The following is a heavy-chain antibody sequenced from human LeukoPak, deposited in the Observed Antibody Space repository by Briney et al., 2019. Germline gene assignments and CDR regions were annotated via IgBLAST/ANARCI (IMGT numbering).Heavy chain of an antibody. J-gene: IGHJ4*02. Sequence: SETLSLTCAVYGGSFRGYYWSWIRQPPGKGLEWIGEINHSGSTNYNPSLKSRVTISVDTSKNQFSLKLSPVTAADTAVYYCARGDFIPSPTLKDDLWGQGTLVTVSS. CDR2: INHSGST. CDR3: ARGDFIPSPTLKDDL. V-gene: IGHV4-34*01. CDR1: GGSFRGYY. D-gene: IGHD3-3*01.